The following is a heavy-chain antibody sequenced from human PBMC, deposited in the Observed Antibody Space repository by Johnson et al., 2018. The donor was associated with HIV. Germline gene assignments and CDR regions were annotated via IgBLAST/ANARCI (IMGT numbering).Heavy chain of an antibody. CDR2: ISYDGSKK. D-gene: IGHD3-10*01. J-gene: IGHJ3*02. Sequence: QVQLVESGGGVVQPGRSLRLSCAASGFTFSSYAMHWVRQAPGKGLEWVAVISYDGSKKHNADSVKGRFTISRENSKNTLYLQMNSLRAEDTAVYYCATARLLWWGGAFDIWGQGTVVTVSS. V-gene: IGHV3-30*04. CDR3: ATARLLWWGGAFDI. CDR1: GFTFSSYA.